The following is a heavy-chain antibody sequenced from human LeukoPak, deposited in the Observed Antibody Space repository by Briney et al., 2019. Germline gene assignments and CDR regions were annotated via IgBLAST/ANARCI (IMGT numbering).Heavy chain of an antibody. D-gene: IGHD3-22*01. CDR1: GYTFTDYQ. V-gene: IGHV1-2*02. J-gene: IGHJ4*02. CDR3: ARAAVVISRIDY. Sequence: ASVKVSCKASGYTFTDYQLHWVRQAPGQGLEWMGWINPNTGGTKYAQKFQGRVTMTRDTSISTAYMELSRLRSDDTAVYYCARAAVVISRIDYWGQGTLVTVSS. CDR2: INPNTGGT.